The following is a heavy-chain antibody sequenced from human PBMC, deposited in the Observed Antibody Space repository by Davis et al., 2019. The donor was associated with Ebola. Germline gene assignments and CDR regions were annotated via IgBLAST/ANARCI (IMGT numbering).Heavy chain of an antibody. J-gene: IGHJ6*04. D-gene: IGHD4-17*01. CDR3: VRGWPSSVTTDFYAMDA. CDR2: IYHSGNA. Sequence: MPSETPSLTCTVSGGSISSYYWSWIRQPPGKGLEWIGYIYHSGNAYYSPSLKSRVTISVDTSKNQFSLRVRSVTAADTAVYYCVRGWPSSVTTDFYAMDAWGKGTTVIVSS. CDR1: GGSISSYY. V-gene: IGHV4-59*06.